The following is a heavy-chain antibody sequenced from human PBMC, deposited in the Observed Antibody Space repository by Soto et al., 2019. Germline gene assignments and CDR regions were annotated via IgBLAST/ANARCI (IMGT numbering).Heavy chain of an antibody. CDR3: ARTTAMVGSYYFDY. J-gene: IGHJ4*02. D-gene: IGHD5-18*01. Sequence: SETLSLTCAVYGGSFSGYYWSWIRQPPGKGLEWIGEINHSGSTNYNPSLKSRVTISVDTSKNQFSLKLSSVTAADTAVYYCARTTAMVGSYYFDYWGQGTLVTVSS. V-gene: IGHV4-34*01. CDR1: GGSFSGYY. CDR2: INHSGST.